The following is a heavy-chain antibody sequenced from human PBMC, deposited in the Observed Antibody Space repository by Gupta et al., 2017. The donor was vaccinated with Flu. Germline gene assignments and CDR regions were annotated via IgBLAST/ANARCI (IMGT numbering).Heavy chain of an antibody. CDR1: GGSFSSGGYY. CDR3: ARDPSNYGPYKYFDV. Sequence: QVQLQESGPGLVKPSQTLSLTCTVSGGSFSSGGYYWSWIRQHPGKGLEWIGSIYYSGSTYYNPSRKSLVTISIDTSENQFSLKLSSVTAADTAVYYCARDPSNYGPYKYFDVWGRGTLVTVSS. J-gene: IGHJ2*01. CDR2: IYYSGST. D-gene: IGHD3-16*01. V-gene: IGHV4-31*01.